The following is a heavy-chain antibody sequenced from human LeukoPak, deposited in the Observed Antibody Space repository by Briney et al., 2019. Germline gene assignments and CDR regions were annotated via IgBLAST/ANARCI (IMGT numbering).Heavy chain of an antibody. CDR3: ARGADYYGSGSYR. V-gene: IGHV3-74*01. D-gene: IGHD3-10*01. Sequence: GGSLRLSCAASGFTFSSYWMHWVRHAPGKGLVWVSRINSDGSSTSYADSVKGRFTISRDNAKNTLYLQMNSLRAEDTAVYYCARGADYYGSGSYRWGQGTLVTVSS. CDR1: GFTFSSYW. CDR2: INSDGSST. J-gene: IGHJ4*02.